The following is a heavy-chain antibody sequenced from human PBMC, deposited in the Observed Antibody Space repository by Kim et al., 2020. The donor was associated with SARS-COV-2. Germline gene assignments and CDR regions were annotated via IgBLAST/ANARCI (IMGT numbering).Heavy chain of an antibody. V-gene: IGHV3-23*03. CDR3: SKYQGTGNWGLDN. CDR1: GFTFSYYG. CDR2: IHNGGT. Sequence: GGSLRLSCAASGFTFSYYGMSWVRQAPGKGLEWVSVIHNGGTSYSDSVKVRFTISSDNSKNTLYLQVNSLSAEDTAVSFCSKYQGTGNWGLDNWAQGTPV. D-gene: IGHD7-27*01. J-gene: IGHJ4*02.